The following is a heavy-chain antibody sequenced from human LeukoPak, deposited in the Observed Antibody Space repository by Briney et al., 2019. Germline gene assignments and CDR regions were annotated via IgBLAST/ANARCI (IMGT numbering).Heavy chain of an antibody. D-gene: IGHD3-22*01. V-gene: IGHV3-48*02. CDR1: GFAFSSYN. J-gene: IGHJ6*02. Sequence: GGSLRLSCAASGFAFSSYNMNWVRQAPGKGLEWISYIGSSGSPTHYADSVRGRFTISRDNAKNSLYLQMDSLRDDDTALYYCARRPYSDTSGRLSDVWGQGTTVTVSS. CDR2: IGSSGSPT. CDR3: ARRPYSDTSGRLSDV.